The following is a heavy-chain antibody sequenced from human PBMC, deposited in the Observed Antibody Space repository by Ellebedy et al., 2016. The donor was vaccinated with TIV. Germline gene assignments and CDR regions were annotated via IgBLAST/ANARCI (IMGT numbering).Heavy chain of an antibody. J-gene: IGHJ4*02. CDR2: IRSKAYGGTT. CDR1: GFTFSDYY. CDR3: TRDLDDYELR. Sequence: GGSLRLSXAASGFTFSDYYMSWFRQAPGKGLEWVGFIRSKAYGGTTEYAASVKGRFTISRDDSKSIAYLQMNSLKTEDTAVYYCTRDLDDYELRWGQGTLVTVSS. D-gene: IGHD4-17*01. V-gene: IGHV3-49*03.